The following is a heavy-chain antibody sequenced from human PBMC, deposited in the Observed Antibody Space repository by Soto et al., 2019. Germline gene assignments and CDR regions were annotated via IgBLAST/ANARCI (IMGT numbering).Heavy chain of an antibody. V-gene: IGHV4-39*01. Sequence: XXTLSLRYTVSGGSIGSSSYYWGLIRQPPGKGLEWIGSIYYSGSTYYNPSLKSRVTISVDTSKNQFSLKLSSVTAEDTAVYHCARPALSGYYYYYMDVWGKGTTVTVSS. J-gene: IGHJ6*03. CDR3: ARPALSGYYYYYMDV. CDR2: IYYSGST. CDR1: GGSIGSSSYY. D-gene: IGHD3-10*01.